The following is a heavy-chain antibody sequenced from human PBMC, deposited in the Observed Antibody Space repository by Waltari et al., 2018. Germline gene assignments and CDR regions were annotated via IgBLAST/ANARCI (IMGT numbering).Heavy chain of an antibody. CDR1: GGSIIGSRYY. CDR3: ATSPEDYRFAY. Sequence: QLQLQESGPGLVKPSETLSLTCTVSGGSIIGSRYYWGWIRQPPGQGLGWIGSSSYGGSSHDNPSRQSRVTISVDPSENQFSLKLNAVTAAATAVYYWATSPEDYRFAYWGQGTLGTVSS. J-gene: IGHJ4*02. CDR2: SSYGGSS. V-gene: IGHV4-39*01. D-gene: IGHD1-26*01.